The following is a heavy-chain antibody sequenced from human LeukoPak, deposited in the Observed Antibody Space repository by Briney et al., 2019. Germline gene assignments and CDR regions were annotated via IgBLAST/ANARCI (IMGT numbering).Heavy chain of an antibody. Sequence: SLRLSCAASGFTFSSYAMHWVRQAPGKGLEWVAVISYDGNNKYYADSVKGRFTISRDSSKNTLYLLMNSLRAEDTAVYYCARVGGSSSWYEYWGQGTLVTVSS. CDR2: ISYDGNNK. D-gene: IGHD6-13*01. CDR3: ARVGGSSSWYEY. CDR1: GFTFSSYA. V-gene: IGHV3-30-3*01. J-gene: IGHJ4*02.